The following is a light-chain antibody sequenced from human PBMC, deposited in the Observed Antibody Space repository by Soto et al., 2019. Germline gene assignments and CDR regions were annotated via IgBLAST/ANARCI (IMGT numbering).Light chain of an antibody. V-gene: IGKV3-15*01. CDR2: GAS. CDR3: QQYNNWPPFT. CDR1: QSVSSN. Sequence: EIVMTQSPATLSVSPGERATLSCRASQSVSSNLAWYQQKPGQAPRLLIYGASSRATGFPARFSGSGSGTEFTLNISSLQSKDFAVYYCQQYNNWPPFTFGQGTKLEIK. J-gene: IGKJ2*01.